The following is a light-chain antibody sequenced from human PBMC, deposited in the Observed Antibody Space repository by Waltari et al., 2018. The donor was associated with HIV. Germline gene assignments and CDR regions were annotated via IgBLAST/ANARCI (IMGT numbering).Light chain of an antibody. Sequence: SYDLTQTPSVSVSPGQTARINCSRGSLPTSSSSWYRQKAGQAPVLLIYKDIERPSGIPERISGSESGTGVTLTISGVQAGDEGDYFCQSTDFDGTWVFGGGTKLTVL. V-gene: IGLV3-25*03. CDR3: QSTDFDGTWV. CDR2: KDI. CDR1: SLPTSS. J-gene: IGLJ3*02.